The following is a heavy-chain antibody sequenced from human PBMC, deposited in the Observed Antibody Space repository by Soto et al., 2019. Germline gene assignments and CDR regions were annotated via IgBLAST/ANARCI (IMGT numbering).Heavy chain of an antibody. D-gene: IGHD3-3*01. J-gene: IGHJ6*02. Sequence: SVNVSCKASGGTFSSYAISWVRQTPGQGLEWMGGIIPIFGTANYAQKFQGRVTITADESTSTAYMELSSLRSEDTAVYYCARDQADYDFWSGFLPPSSYYGMDVWGQGTTVTVSS. CDR3: ARDQADYDFWSGFLPPSSYYGMDV. V-gene: IGHV1-69*13. CDR2: IIPIFGTA. CDR1: GGTFSSYA.